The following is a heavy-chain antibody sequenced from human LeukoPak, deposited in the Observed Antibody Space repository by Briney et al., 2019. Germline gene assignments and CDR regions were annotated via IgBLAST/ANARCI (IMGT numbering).Heavy chain of an antibody. D-gene: IGHD3-10*01. CDR1: GFTFMNYV. Sequence: PGGSLRLSCSGSGFTFMNYVMAWVRQAPGKGLDLVSSIRLGGGLTHSADPVKGRFIISRDMNTLFLQMNNLRPEDTAMYYCARKITMVRGPLIKGYFDLWGRGTLVSVSS. J-gene: IGHJ2*01. CDR2: IRLGGGLT. V-gene: IGHV3-23*01. CDR3: ARKITMVRGPLIKGYFDL.